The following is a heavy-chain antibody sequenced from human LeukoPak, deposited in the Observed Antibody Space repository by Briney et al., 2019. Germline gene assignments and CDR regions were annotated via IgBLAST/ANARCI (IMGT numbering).Heavy chain of an antibody. D-gene: IGHD1-26*01. J-gene: IGHJ4*02. CDR1: GGSISSYY. CDR2: IYYSGST. V-gene: IGHV4-59*01. Sequence: PSETLSLTCTVSGGSISSYYWSWIRQPPGKGLEWIGYIYYSGSTNYNPSLKSRVTISVDTSKNQFSLKLSSVTAADTAVYYCARGASVGATHFDYWGQGTLVTVSS. CDR3: ARGASVGATHFDY.